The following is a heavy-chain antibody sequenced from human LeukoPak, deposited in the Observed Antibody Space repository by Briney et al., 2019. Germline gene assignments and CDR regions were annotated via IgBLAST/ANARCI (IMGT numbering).Heavy chain of an antibody. J-gene: IGHJ5*02. CDR3: AGNGGLYNWFDP. V-gene: IGHV1-45*02. D-gene: IGHD4-23*01. CDR1: GYTFTYRY. Sequence: GASVKVSCKASGYTFTYRYLHWVRQAPGQALEWMGWITPFNGNTNYAQKFQDRVTITRDRSMSTAYMELSSLRSEDTAMYYCAGNGGLYNWFDPWGQGTLVTVSS. CDR2: ITPFNGNT.